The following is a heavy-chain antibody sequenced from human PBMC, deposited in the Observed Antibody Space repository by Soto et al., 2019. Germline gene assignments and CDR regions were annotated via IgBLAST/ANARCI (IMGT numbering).Heavy chain of an antibody. Sequence: QVQLHGSGPGLVKPSETLSLTCTVSGGSISNGAYYWTWIRQDPGKGLEYIGYIYSSGRTFYNPSLKSRVFISIDTSKNQLSLKLSSVTAADTAVYYCARDLRGWGYALDVWGQGTVVTVSS. D-gene: IGHD3-10*01. J-gene: IGHJ3*01. V-gene: IGHV4-31*03. CDR1: GGSISNGAYY. CDR3: ARDLRGWGYALDV. CDR2: IYSSGRT.